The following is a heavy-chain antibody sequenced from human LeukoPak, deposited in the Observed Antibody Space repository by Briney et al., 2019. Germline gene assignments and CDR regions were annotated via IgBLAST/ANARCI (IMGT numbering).Heavy chain of an antibody. CDR3: ARGRSITLLRGVAMSDGFDI. J-gene: IGHJ3*02. V-gene: IGHV3-21*01. Sequence: PGGSLRLSCAASGFTFSNYGMNWVRQAPGKGLEWVSFTDTSGNYIYYGDSVKGRFTISRDNAKNLVFLQMNGLRTEDTAVYYCARGRSITLLRGVAMSDGFDIWGQGAMVAVSS. CDR2: TDTSGNYI. D-gene: IGHD3-10*01. CDR1: GFTFSNYG.